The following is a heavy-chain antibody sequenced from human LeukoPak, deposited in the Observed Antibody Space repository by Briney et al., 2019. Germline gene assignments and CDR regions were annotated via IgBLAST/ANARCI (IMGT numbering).Heavy chain of an antibody. CDR1: GGSISSYY. CDR3: ARDKGGFDP. Sequence: SETLSLTCTVSGGSISSYYWSWIRQPPGKGLEWIGYIYYSGSTNYNPSLKSRVTISVDTSKNQFSLKLSSVTAADTAVYYCARDKGGFDPWGQGTLVTVSS. CDR2: IYYSGST. J-gene: IGHJ5*02. V-gene: IGHV4-59*01.